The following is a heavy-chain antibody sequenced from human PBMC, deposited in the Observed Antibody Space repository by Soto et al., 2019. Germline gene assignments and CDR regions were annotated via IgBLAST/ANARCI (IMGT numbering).Heavy chain of an antibody. CDR3: ARGSSFRGDFDI. Sequence: SETLSLTCTVSGGSVISSSWWTWVRQSPVKGLEWLGEIYHAGSPNYNPSFQSRISISLDKSKNSFSLRLTSVTAADAAIYYCARGSSFRGDFDIWGQGTTVTVSS. J-gene: IGHJ3*02. V-gene: IGHV4-4*02. CDR2: IYHAGSP. CDR1: GGSVISSSW. D-gene: IGHD2-21*01.